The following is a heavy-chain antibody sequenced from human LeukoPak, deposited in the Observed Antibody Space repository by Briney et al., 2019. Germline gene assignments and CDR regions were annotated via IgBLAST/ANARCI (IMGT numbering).Heavy chain of an antibody. CDR2: IHYTGAT. CDR3: ARRVLGPYYFDL. J-gene: IGHJ2*01. Sequence: PSETLSLTCAVYGGSFRGYYWSWIRQPPGKGLEWIGEIHYTGATNYKPSLKSRVTISGDPSKNQFSLRVSSVTAADTAVYYCARRVLGPYYFDLWGRGTLVTVSS. CDR1: GGSFRGYY. D-gene: IGHD7-27*01. V-gene: IGHV4-34*01.